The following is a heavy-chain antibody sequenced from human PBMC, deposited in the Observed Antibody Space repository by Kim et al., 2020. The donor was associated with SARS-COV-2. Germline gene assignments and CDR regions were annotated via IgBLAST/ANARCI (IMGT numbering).Heavy chain of an antibody. J-gene: IGHJ3*02. Sequence: KGRLTIARDKSKNTLYLRMNSLRAEDTAVYYCAKDQFSIAAAGLGGAVDIWGQGTMVTVSS. V-gene: IGHV3-23*01. CDR3: AKDQFSIAAAGLGGAVDI. D-gene: IGHD6-13*01.